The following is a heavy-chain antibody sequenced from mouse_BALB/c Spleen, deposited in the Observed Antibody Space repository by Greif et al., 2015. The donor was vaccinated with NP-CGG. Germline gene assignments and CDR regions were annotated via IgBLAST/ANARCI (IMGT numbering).Heavy chain of an antibody. CDR1: GYTFTSYW. CDR2: IYPGSGST. D-gene: IGHD2-14*01. Sequence: LKESGSELVRPGASVKLSCKASGYTFTSYWMHWVKRRHGQGLEWIGNIYPGSGSTNYDEKFKSKGTLTVDTSSSTAYMHLSSLTSEDSAVYYCTGYDFAYWGQGTLSLSLQ. V-gene: IGHV1S22*01. J-gene: IGHJ3*01. CDR3: TGYDFAY.